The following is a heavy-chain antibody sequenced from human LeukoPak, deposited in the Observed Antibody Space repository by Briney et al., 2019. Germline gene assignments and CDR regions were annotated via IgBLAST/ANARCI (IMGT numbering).Heavy chain of an antibody. J-gene: IGHJ4*02. CDR3: ARAPDYGDYSYYFDY. D-gene: IGHD4-17*01. CDR2: IYYSGST. CDR1: GGSISSYY. Sequence: SETLSLTCTVSGGSISSYYWSWIRQPPGKGLEWIGYIYYSGSTNYNPSLKSRVTISVDRSKNQFSLKLSSVTAADTAVYYYARAPDYGDYSYYFDYWGQGTLVTVSS. V-gene: IGHV4-59*12.